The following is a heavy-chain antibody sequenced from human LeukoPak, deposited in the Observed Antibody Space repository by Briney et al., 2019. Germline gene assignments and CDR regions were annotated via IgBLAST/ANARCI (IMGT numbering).Heavy chain of an antibody. J-gene: IGHJ4*02. CDR3: ARGHIAVAGHYGAGPSDY. CDR1: GFIVSSSY. V-gene: IGHV3-53*01. Sequence: GGSLRLSCGASGFIVSSSYMSWVRQAPGKGLEWVSVLYSGGTTHYGDSVKGRFTISRDNSKNTLFLQMNSLRAEDTAVYYCARGHIAVAGHYGAGPSDYWGQGTLVTVSS. CDR2: LYSGGTT. D-gene: IGHD6-19*01.